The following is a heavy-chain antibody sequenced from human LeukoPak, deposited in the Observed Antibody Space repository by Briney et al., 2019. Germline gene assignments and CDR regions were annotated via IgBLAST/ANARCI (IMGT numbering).Heavy chain of an antibody. CDR3: AGLLNGGAPHWFDP. Sequence: SETLSLTCTVSGASISNTGYYWGWIRQPPGKGLEWIGNIYHSGSTYYSPSLKSRVTLSVDTSKNQFSLKLSSVTAADTAVYYCAGLLNGGAPHWFDPWGQGTLVTVSS. CDR2: IYHSGST. J-gene: IGHJ5*02. CDR1: GASISNTGYY. D-gene: IGHD7-27*01. V-gene: IGHV4-39*01.